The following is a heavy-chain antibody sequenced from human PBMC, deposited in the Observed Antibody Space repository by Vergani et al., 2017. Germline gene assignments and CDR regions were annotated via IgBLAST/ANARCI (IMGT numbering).Heavy chain of an antibody. J-gene: IGHJ4*02. CDR1: GYPFSTYW. V-gene: IGHV5-51*01. CDR2: IYPDDSDV. Sequence: EVQLVQSGADVRRPGETLKISCMGSGYPFSTYWIGWVRQMPGKGLEWIGIIYPDDSDVRYNLSFEGHVTISADKSISTAYLQWRGLRASDTAIYYCPRHVPCGDGACLHFDHWGQGTQVTVSS. D-gene: IGHD2-21*01. CDR3: PRHVPCGDGACLHFDH.